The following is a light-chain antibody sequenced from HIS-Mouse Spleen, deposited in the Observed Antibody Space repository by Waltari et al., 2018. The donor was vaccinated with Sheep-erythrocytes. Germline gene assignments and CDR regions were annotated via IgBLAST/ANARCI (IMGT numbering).Light chain of an antibody. Sequence: QSALTQTASVSGSPGQSITISCTGTSSDVGSYNLVSWYQQHPGKAPKLMIYEGSKRPSGVSNRFSGSKSGNTASLTSSGLQAEDEADYYCCSYAGSSTLVFGGGTKLTVL. V-gene: IGLV2-23*01. CDR2: EGS. CDR3: CSYAGSSTLV. J-gene: IGLJ3*02. CDR1: SSDVGSYNL.